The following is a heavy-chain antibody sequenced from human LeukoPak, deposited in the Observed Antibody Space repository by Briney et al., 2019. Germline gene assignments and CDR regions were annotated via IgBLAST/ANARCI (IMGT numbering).Heavy chain of an antibody. CDR1: GFTFSSYS. V-gene: IGHV3-48*01. J-gene: IGHJ4*02. D-gene: IGHD2-8*01. CDR3: AREAYCTNGVCYLDY. CDR2: ISSSSSTI. Sequence: PGGSLRLSCAASGFTFSSYSMNWVRQAPGKGLEWVSYISSSSSTIYYADSVKGRFTISRDNAKNSLYLQMNSLRAEDTAVYYCAREAYCTNGVCYLDYWGQGTLVTVSS.